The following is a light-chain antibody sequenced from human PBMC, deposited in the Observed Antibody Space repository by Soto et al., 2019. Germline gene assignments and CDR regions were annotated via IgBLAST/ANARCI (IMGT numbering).Light chain of an antibody. V-gene: IGKV1-5*03. CDR1: QNIFSW. Sequence: DIQMTQSPSTLSASVGDRVTITCRASQNIFSWVAWFQQKPGKAPNLLIFKASSLESGVPSRFSGSGSGTYFTLTISSLQPDDFATYYCQQYNAYPYTFGQGTKLEI. CDR2: KAS. CDR3: QQYNAYPYT. J-gene: IGKJ2*01.